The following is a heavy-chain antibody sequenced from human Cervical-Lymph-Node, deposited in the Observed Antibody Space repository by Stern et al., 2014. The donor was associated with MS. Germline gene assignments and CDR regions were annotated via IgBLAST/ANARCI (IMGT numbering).Heavy chain of an antibody. D-gene: IGHD3-22*01. CDR2: ISVYNGNT. Sequence: VQLVQSGAEVKKPGASVKVSCKASGYTFTSYGISWVRQAPGQGPEWMGWISVYNGNTNYAQKVQGRVTMTTDTSTSTAYMELRSLRSDDTAVYYCARDRGYYYQRVGYYYGMDVWGQGTTVTVSS. J-gene: IGHJ6*02. V-gene: IGHV1-18*01. CDR1: GYTFTSYG. CDR3: ARDRGYYYQRVGYYYGMDV.